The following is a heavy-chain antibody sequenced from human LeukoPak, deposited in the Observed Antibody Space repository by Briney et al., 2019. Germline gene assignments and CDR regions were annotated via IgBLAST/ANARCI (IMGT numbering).Heavy chain of an antibody. CDR1: GFDFSSNW. CDR2: IKGDGIST. V-gene: IGHV3-74*01. Sequence: GGSLKLSCAASGFDFSSNWMHWVRHAPGQGLVWVSRIKGDGISTNYADSVKGRFTISRDIAKNTLYLQMNSLRAEDTGVYYCAKDHYWSIDYWGRGTLVTVSS. CDR3: AKDHYWSIDY. D-gene: IGHD3-3*01. J-gene: IGHJ4*02.